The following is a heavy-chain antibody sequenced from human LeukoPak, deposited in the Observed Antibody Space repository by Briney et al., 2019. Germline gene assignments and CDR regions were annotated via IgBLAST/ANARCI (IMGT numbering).Heavy chain of an antibody. D-gene: IGHD5-24*01. Sequence: SETLSLTCTVSGGSISSSSCYWGWIRQPPGKGLEWIGSIYYSGSTYYNPSRKSRVTISVDTSKNQFSLKLSSVTAADTAVYYCARQSGLHRYLDYWGQGTLVTVSS. CDR2: IYYSGST. CDR3: ARQSGLHRYLDY. J-gene: IGHJ4*02. CDR1: GGSISSSSCY. V-gene: IGHV4-39*01.